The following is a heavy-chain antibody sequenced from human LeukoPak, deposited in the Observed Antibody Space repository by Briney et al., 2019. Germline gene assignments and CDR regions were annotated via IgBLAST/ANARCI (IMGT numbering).Heavy chain of an antibody. CDR1: GFTFSSNA. Sequence: GGSLRPSCAASGFTFSSNAMSWVRQAPGKGLEWVSAISGSGGSTYYADSVKGRFAISRDNSKNTLYRQMNSLRAEDTAVYYCAKVGIDSGSSKPNDYWGQGTLVTVSS. D-gene: IGHD1-26*01. CDR2: ISGSGGST. V-gene: IGHV3-23*01. CDR3: AKVGIDSGSSKPNDY. J-gene: IGHJ4*02.